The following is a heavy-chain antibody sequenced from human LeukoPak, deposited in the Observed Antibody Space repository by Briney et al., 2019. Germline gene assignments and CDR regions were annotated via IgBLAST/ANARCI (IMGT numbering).Heavy chain of an antibody. CDR2: IKPDGGEK. CDR3: ATQSYGAFDY. D-gene: IGHD4-17*01. J-gene: IGHJ4*02. V-gene: IGHV3-7*01. CDR1: GFTFSSYS. Sequence: GGSLRLSCAASGFTFSSYSMNWVRQSPGKGLEWVANIKPDGGEKYYMDSVRGRFTISRDNAKNSLYLQMNSLRVEDTAVYYCATQSYGAFDYWGQGALVTVSS.